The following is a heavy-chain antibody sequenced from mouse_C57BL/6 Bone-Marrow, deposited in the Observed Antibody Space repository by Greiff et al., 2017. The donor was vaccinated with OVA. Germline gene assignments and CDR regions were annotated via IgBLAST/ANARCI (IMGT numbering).Heavy chain of an antibody. D-gene: IGHD1-1*01. V-gene: IGHV1-64*01. CDR3: ANLITTVVARAY. CDR1: GYTFTSYW. CDR2: IHPNSGST. Sequence: QVHVKQPGAELVKPGASVKLSCKASGYTFTSYWMHWVKQRPGQGLEWIGMIHPNSGSTNYNEKFKSKATLTVDKSSSTAYMQLSSLTSEDSAVYYCANLITTVVARAYWGQGTTLTVSS. J-gene: IGHJ2*01.